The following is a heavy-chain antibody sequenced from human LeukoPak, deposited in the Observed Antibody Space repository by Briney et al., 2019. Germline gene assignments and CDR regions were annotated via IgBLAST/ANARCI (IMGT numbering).Heavy chain of an antibody. CDR3: ARDVHGDYGSGWFDP. J-gene: IGHJ5*02. CDR1: GGTFNNSA. Sequence: SVKVSCKTSGGTFNNSAISWVRQAPGQGLEWLGGIMPLFGTAGYAQKFQGRVTITKDESTRTIYLELTSLTSDDTAVYYCARDVHGDYGSGWFDPWGQGTLVSVSS. CDR2: IMPLFGTA. V-gene: IGHV1-69*05. D-gene: IGHD4-17*01.